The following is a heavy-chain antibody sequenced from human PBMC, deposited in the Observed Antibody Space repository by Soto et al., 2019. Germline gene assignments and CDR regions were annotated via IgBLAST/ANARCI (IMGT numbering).Heavy chain of an antibody. V-gene: IGHV1-69*02. Sequence: SVKVSCKASGGTFSSYTISWVRQAPGQGLEWMGRRIPILGIANYAQKFQGRVTITADKSTSTAYMELSSLRSEDTAVYYCARAYYCDDSDGAFDIWGQGTMVIVS. J-gene: IGHJ3*02. CDR2: RIPILGIA. D-gene: IGHD4-17*01. CDR1: GGTFSSYT. CDR3: ARAYYCDDSDGAFDI.